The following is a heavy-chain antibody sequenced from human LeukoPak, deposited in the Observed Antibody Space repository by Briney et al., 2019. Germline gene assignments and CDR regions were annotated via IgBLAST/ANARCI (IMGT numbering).Heavy chain of an antibody. J-gene: IGHJ4*02. CDR3: AREQVVSNRIDY. V-gene: IGHV4-61*02. CDR2: ISISGTT. Sequence: SSETLSLTCTVSGVSISGGNYYWSWLRQSAGKGLEWIGRISISGTTNYNRSVKSRVTILLDTSKNHFSLKLTSVTAADTALYFCAREQVVSNRIDYWGQGTQVTVSS. D-gene: IGHD6-6*01. CDR1: GVSISGGNYY.